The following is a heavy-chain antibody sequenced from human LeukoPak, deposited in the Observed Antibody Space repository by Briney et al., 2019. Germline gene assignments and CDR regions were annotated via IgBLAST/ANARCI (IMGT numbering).Heavy chain of an antibody. CDR1: GGSISSYY. J-gene: IGHJ3*02. Sequence: SETLSLTCTVSGGSISSYYWSWIRQPAGKGLEWIGRIYTSGSTNYNPSLKSRVTMSVDTSKNQFSLKLSSVTAADTAVYCCAAGYSSSWFHAFDIWGQGTMVTVSS. V-gene: IGHV4-4*07. D-gene: IGHD6-13*01. CDR3: AAGYSSSWFHAFDI. CDR2: IYTSGST.